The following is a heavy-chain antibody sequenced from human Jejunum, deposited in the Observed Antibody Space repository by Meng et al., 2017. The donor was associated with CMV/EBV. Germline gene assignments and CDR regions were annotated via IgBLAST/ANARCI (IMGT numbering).Heavy chain of an antibody. CDR1: GFTFRRYW. D-gene: IGHD3-10*01. CDR2: INQDGSEK. V-gene: IGHV3-7*01. Sequence: SCAASGFTFRRYWMSWVRQTPGKGLEWVANINQDGSEKYYVDSVKGRFTISRDNAKNLLFLQMNSLRVEDTAMYYCARNARGSGYWGQGTLVTVSS. J-gene: IGHJ4*02. CDR3: ARNARGSGY.